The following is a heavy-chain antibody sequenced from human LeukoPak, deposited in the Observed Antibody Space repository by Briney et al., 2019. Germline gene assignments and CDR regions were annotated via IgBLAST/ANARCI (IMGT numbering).Heavy chain of an antibody. Sequence: GASVKVSCKASGYTFTGYYMHWVRQAPGQGLEWMGWINPNSGGTNYAQKFQGRVTMTRDTSISTAYMELSSLRSEDTAVYYCATYKVAVAATMFGYYYYYLDVWGKGTTVTVSS. D-gene: IGHD6-19*01. CDR1: GYTFTGYY. J-gene: IGHJ6*03. CDR2: INPNSGGT. CDR3: ATYKVAVAATMFGYYYYYLDV. V-gene: IGHV1-2*02.